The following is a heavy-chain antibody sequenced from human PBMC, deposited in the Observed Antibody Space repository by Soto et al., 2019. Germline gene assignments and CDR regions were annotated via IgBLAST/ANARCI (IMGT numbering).Heavy chain of an antibody. CDR2: ISGSGGST. CDR3: AKSRGRFLEWSRYYSMAV. V-gene: IGHV3-23*01. J-gene: IGHJ6*03. D-gene: IGHD3-3*01. Sequence: GGSLRLSCAASGFTFSSYAMSWVRQAPGKGLEWVSAISGSGGSTYYADSVKGRFTISRDNSKNTLYLQMNSLRAEDTAVYYCAKSRGRFLEWSRYYSMAVGGKGTTVTVPS. CDR1: GFTFSSYA.